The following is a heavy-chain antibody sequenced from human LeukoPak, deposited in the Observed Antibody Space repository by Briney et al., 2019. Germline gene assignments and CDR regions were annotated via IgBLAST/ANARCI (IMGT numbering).Heavy chain of an antibody. CDR2: INHSGSA. Sequence: SETLSLTCAVYGGSFSGYYWNWIRQPPGKGLEWIGEINHSGSADYNPPLKSRVTISVDTSKNHFSLKLSSVTAADTAVYYCAMTTVTTGRSSFDIWAQGTMVTVSS. CDR1: GGSFSGYY. V-gene: IGHV4-34*01. D-gene: IGHD4-17*01. CDR3: AMTTVTTGRSSFDI. J-gene: IGHJ3*02.